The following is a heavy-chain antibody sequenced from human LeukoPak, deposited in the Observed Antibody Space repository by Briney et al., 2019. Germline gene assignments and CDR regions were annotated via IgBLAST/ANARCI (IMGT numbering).Heavy chain of an antibody. D-gene: IGHD3-10*01. CDR2: IYYSGST. J-gene: IGHJ5*02. CDR3: ARDGDSGWLDH. CDR1: GGSISGHY. Sequence: PSETLSLTCTVSGGSISGHYWSWIRLPPGKGLEWIGYIYYSGSTSYNPSLKTRVTISLDTSKNQFSLKLSSMTAADTAVYYCARDGDSGWLDHRGQGTLVTVSS. V-gene: IGHV4-59*11.